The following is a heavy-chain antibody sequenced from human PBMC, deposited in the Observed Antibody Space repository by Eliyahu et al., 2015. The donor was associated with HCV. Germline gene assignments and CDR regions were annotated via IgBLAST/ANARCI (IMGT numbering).Heavy chain of an antibody. CDR2: IYHSGST. CDR3: ARDGLVASGGPFDI. D-gene: IGHD2-2*01. Sequence: QVQLQESGPGLVQPSETLSLTCTVSGYSITSGYYWGWIRQPPGKGLEWLGNIYHSGSTYYNPSLKSRVTISVDTSKNQFSLKLNSVTAADTAVYYCARDGLVASGGPFDIWGQGTMVTVSS. V-gene: IGHV4-38-2*02. J-gene: IGHJ3*02. CDR1: GYSITSGYY.